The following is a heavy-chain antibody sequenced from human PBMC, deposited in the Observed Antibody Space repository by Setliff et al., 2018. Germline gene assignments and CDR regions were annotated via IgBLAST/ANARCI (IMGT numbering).Heavy chain of an antibody. CDR2: INPHASEK. Sequence: GGSLRLSCAVSGFTFSNCWVSWVRQAPGKGLEWLASINPHASEKYYVDSVRGRFTISRDNAKNSLSLQMNSLRTEDTAVYYCFGAGTCSYWGQGALVTVSS. CDR3: FGAGTCSY. CDR1: GFTFSNCW. D-gene: IGHD3-10*01. J-gene: IGHJ4*02. V-gene: IGHV3-7*01.